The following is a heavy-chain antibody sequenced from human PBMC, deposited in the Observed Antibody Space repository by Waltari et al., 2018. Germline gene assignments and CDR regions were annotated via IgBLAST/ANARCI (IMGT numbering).Heavy chain of an antibody. Sequence: EVQLVQSGAEVKKPGESLKISCKGSGYSFTSYWIGWVRQMPGKGLEWMGIIYPGDSDTRYSPSFQGQVTISADKSISTAYLQWSSLKASDTAMYYCAMTVAGTDQWWDAFDIWGQGTMVTVSS. D-gene: IGHD6-19*01. J-gene: IGHJ3*02. CDR1: GYSFTSYW. CDR2: IYPGDSDT. CDR3: AMTVAGTDQWWDAFDI. V-gene: IGHV5-51*01.